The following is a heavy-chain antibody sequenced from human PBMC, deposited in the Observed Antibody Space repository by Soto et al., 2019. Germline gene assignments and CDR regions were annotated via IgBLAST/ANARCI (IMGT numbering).Heavy chain of an antibody. V-gene: IGHV3-11*06. J-gene: IGHJ6*02. D-gene: IGHD3-3*01. CDR1: AFIFRDFY. CDR2: ISSSSSST. CDR3: ARDRGGGSIFGGHYGMDV. Sequence: GSLILSCAAAAFIFRDFYMSWIRQVPGKGLEWLSKISSSSSSTDYADSVKGRFTISRDNAKNSLYLQMSSLRAEDTAVYYCARDRGGGSIFGGHYGMDVWGQGTTVTVSS.